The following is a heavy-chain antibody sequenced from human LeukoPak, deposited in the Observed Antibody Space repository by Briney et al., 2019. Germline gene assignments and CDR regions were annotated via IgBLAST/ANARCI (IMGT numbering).Heavy chain of an antibody. CDR1: GLNFRAYN. CDR3: VPEFWYRFDY. J-gene: IGHJ4*02. Sequence: GGTLRLSCITSGLNFRAYNMACVRKAPGKGLEGLATAPWEGRGTEHTDAVRGRFTISRHSTKNTIYLEMNSLSAEDTGVYFCVPEFWYRFDYWGQGVLVTVSS. D-gene: IGHD3-3*01. CDR2: APWEGRGT. V-gene: IGHV3-7*01.